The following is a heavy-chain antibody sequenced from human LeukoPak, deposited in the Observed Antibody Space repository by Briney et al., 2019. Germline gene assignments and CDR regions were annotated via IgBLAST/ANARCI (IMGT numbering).Heavy chain of an antibody. V-gene: IGHV3-7*01. CDR3: ARVGRGSGEFVYYYYYYMDV. Sequence: PGGSLRLSXAASGFTFSSYWMSWVRQAPGQGLEWVANIKQDGSEKYYVDSVKGRFTISRDNAKNSLYLQMNSLRAEDTAVYYCARVGRGSGEFVYYYYYYMDVWGKGTTVTVSS. CDR1: GFTFSSYW. J-gene: IGHJ6*03. CDR2: IKQDGSEK. D-gene: IGHD3-10*01.